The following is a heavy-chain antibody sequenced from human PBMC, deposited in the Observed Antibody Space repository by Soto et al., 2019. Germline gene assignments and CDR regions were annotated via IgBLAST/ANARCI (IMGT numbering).Heavy chain of an antibody. J-gene: IGHJ4*02. V-gene: IGHV2-5*02. CDR2: IYWDDDK. D-gene: IGHD3-3*01. CDR3: AHRVLRTVFGLVTTTAIYFVF. Sequence: QITLNESGPTVVRPTETLTLTCRFSGFSLTTSGVGVGWIRQSPGKAPEWLAFIYWDDDKRYSASLKSRRTITKDTSKNQVVLTVSDLDPTDTATYYCAHRVLRTVFGLVTTTAIYFVFWGQGTPVAVSS. CDR1: GFSLTTSGVG.